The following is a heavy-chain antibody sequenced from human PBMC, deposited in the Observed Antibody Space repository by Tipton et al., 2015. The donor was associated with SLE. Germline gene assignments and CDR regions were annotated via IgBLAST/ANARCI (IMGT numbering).Heavy chain of an antibody. CDR1: GGSISSGSYY. V-gene: IGHV4-61*02. Sequence: TLSLTCTVSGGSISSGSYYWSWIRQPAGQGLEWIGRIYTSGSTNYNPPLKSRVTISVDTSKNQFSLKLSSVTAADTAVYYCASRTYGDYYGEDMDYWGQGTLVTVSS. CDR3: ASRTYGDYYGEDMDY. J-gene: IGHJ4*02. CDR2: IYTSGST. D-gene: IGHD4-17*01.